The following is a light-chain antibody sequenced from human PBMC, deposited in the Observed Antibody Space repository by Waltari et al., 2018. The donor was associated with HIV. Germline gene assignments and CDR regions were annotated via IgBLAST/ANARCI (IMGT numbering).Light chain of an antibody. J-gene: IGKJ1*01. Sequence: EVVMTQSPATLSVSPGERATLSCRASQNIANNLTWNQQKPCQPPRLLIFGASTRATGIPARFSGSGSGTEFTLTISSLQSEDFAVYYCQQYNKWPWTFGQGTRVEIK. CDR3: QQYNKWPWT. V-gene: IGKV3-15*01. CDR2: GAS. CDR1: QNIANN.